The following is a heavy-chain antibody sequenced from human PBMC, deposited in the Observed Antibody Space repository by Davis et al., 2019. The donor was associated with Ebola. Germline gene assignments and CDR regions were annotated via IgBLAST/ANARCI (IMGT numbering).Heavy chain of an antibody. V-gene: IGHV3-48*02. CDR3: ARRNGYGLY. D-gene: IGHD5-12*01. CDR2: ISSGSGVTT. Sequence: PGGSLRLSCAASGFIFSTYNMNWVRQAQGRGLEWVSYISSGSGVTTYYADSVRGRFTISRDNAKNSLYLQMNSLRDEDTAVYYCARRNGYGLYWGQGTLVTVSP. J-gene: IGHJ4*02. CDR1: GFIFSTYN.